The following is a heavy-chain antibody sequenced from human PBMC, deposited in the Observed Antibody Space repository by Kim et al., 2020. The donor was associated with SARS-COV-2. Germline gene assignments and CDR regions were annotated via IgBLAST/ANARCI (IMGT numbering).Heavy chain of an antibody. J-gene: IGHJ4*02. CDR3: ARDRSSGWGAGGY. Sequence: YADSGKGRVTISRDNSKSTLYLQMNSLRAEDTAVYYCARDRSSGWGAGGYWGQGTLVTVSS. D-gene: IGHD6-19*01. V-gene: IGHV3-33*01.